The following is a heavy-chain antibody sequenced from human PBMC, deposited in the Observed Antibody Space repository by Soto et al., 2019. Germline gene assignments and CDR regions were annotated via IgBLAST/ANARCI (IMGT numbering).Heavy chain of an antibody. J-gene: IGHJ5*02. D-gene: IGHD3-3*01. CDR1: GGSISSSNW. CDR3: ARVRGDFWSGPTINWFDP. Sequence: QVQLQESGPGLVKPSGTLSLTCAVSGGSISSSNWWSWVRQPPGKGLEWIGEIYHSGSTNYNPSXKSRVTISVDXXKXQXXLKLSSVTAADTAVYYCARVRGDFWSGPTINWFDPWGQGTLVTVSS. CDR2: IYHSGST. V-gene: IGHV4-4*02.